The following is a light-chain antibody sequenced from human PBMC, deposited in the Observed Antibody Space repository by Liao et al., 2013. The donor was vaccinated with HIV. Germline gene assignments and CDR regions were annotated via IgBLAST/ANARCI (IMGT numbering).Light chain of an antibody. V-gene: IGLV3-1*01. CDR2: QDT. CDR1: KLGDKY. J-gene: IGLJ1*01. Sequence: SYELTQAPSVSVSPGQSATITCSGDKLGDKYVSWYQQKPGQSPVLVIFQDTKRPSGVPGRFSGSNSENTATLTISGTQTMDEADYYCQAWDSSTAYVFGPGTRVTVL. CDR3: QAWDSSTAYV.